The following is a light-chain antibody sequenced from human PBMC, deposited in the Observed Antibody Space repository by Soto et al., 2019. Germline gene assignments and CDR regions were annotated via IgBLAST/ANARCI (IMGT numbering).Light chain of an antibody. CDR3: HQYYSTPYN. J-gene: IGKJ2*01. CDR2: WAS. Sequence: QFPDSLALLLCKSSSINCKSSQSVLISSIINNYLAWYRQSPGQSTELVSDWASTRESGVPDRFSGSEYATDFTLTSISLQAEDVAVYYCHQYYSTPYNVGQ. V-gene: IGKV4-1*01. CDR1: QSVLISSIINNY.